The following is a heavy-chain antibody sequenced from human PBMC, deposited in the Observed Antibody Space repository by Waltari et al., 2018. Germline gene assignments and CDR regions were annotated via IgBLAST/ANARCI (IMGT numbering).Heavy chain of an antibody. J-gene: IGHJ5*02. D-gene: IGHD1-1*01. CDR1: GYSISSGYY. Sequence: QVQLQESGPGLVKPSETLSLTCAVSGYSISSGYYWGWIRQPPGKGLEWIGSSYHSGRAYYDPTLKSRFTISVDTAKSQFSLKLSSVTAADTAVYYCARRRTIDWFDPWGQGTLVTVSS. V-gene: IGHV4-38-2*01. CDR2: SYHSGRA. CDR3: ARRRTIDWFDP.